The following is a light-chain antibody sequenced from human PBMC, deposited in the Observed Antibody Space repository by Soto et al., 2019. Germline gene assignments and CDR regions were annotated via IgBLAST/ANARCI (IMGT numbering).Light chain of an antibody. CDR1: QSVSIN. CDR3: QQYNKWPLT. V-gene: IGKV3-15*01. CDR2: GAS. Sequence: EILMTQSPATLSVSPGERATLSCRASQSVSINLAWYQQKPGQAPRLLIYGASTRAPDIPARFSGSGSGTEFTLTISNLQSGDLAVYSCQQYNKWPLTFGGGTIVEIK. J-gene: IGKJ4*01.